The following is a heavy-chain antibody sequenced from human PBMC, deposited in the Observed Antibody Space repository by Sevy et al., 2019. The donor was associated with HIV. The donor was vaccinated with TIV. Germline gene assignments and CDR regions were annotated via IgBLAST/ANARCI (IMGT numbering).Heavy chain of an antibody. Sequence: GGSLRLSCGASGFTFGDYSMSWVRQAPGKGLEWVSFLVKDGRLDYAASVKGRFSISRDGTKTIVDLIMNDRKTDNTAVYFCTGLYGAKSVVDFWGQGALVTVSS. V-gene: IGHV3-49*04. CDR1: GFTFGDYS. CDR3: TGLYGAKSVVDF. D-gene: IGHD2-8*01. J-gene: IGHJ4*02. CDR2: LVKDGRL.